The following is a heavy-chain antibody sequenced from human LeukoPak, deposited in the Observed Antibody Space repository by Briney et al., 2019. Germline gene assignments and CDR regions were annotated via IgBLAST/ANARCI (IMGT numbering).Heavy chain of an antibody. J-gene: IGHJ4*02. CDR3: AREADTVLIRAFDY. V-gene: IGHV1-18*01. D-gene: IGHD5-18*01. CDR1: GYKFTTYS. CDR2: ISTYNGNT. Sequence: ASVKVSCKASGYKFTTYSITWLRQAPGQGLEWMGRISTYNGNTEYVQKFQGRVTMTTDTSTNTAYMELGTLSSDDTAVYYCAREADTVLIRAFDYWGQGTLVPVSS.